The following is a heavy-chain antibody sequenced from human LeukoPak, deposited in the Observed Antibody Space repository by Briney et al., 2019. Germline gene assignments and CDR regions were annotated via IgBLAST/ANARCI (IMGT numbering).Heavy chain of an antibody. CDR3: AKEGIYCSSTSCIDY. CDR1: GFTFNSYA. J-gene: IGHJ4*02. Sequence: PGGSLRLSCAASGFTFNSYAMSWVRQAPGKGLEWVSAISGSGGSTYYADSVKGRFTISRDNSKNTLYLQMNSLRAEDTAVYYCAKEGIYCSSTSCIDYWGQGTLVTVSS. CDR2: ISGSGGST. D-gene: IGHD2-2*01. V-gene: IGHV3-23*01.